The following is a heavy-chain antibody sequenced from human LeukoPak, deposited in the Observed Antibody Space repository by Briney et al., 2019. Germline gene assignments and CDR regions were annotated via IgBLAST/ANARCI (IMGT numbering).Heavy chain of an antibody. D-gene: IGHD3-22*01. CDR3: ARDVPYYYDSSGYYSPFDC. CDR1: GFTFSTYA. J-gene: IGHJ4*02. Sequence: GGSLRLSCAASGFTFSTYAMSWVRQAPGKGLEWVSDISGTGGRTYYADSVKGRFTISRDYSKNTVDLLMNSLRAEDTAIYYCARDVPYYYDSSGYYSPFDCWGQGTLVTVSS. CDR2: ISGTGGRT. V-gene: IGHV3-23*01.